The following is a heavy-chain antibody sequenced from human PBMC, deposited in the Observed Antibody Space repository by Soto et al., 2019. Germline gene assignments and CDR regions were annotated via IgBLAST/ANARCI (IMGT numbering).Heavy chain of an antibody. D-gene: IGHD2-15*01. CDR2: ISANGGIT. Sequence: EVQLLESGGGLVQPGGSLRLSCAVSGFTFSKYAMSWVRLAPGKGLEWVSSISANGGITDYADSVKGRFTISRDNFQNILSLQMDSLRGDDTALYFCAKDKYTDSVRKVWFFDYWGRGTLVTVSS. V-gene: IGHV3-23*01. CDR3: AKDKYTDSVRKVWFFDY. CDR1: GFTFSKYA. J-gene: IGHJ2*01.